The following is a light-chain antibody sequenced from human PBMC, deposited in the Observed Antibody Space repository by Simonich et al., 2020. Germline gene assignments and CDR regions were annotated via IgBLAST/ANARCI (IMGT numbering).Light chain of an antibody. CDR1: QSLLHNDGKTY. V-gene: IGKV2D-29*02. CDR3: MQSIQLPRT. Sequence: DIVMTQTPLSLSVTPGQPASISCKSSQSLLHNDGKTYLYLYLQKPGQSPQLLIYEVSNRVSGVPDRFSGSGSGTDFTLKISRVEAEDVGVYYCMQSIQLPRTFGQGTKVEIK. CDR2: EVS. J-gene: IGKJ1*01.